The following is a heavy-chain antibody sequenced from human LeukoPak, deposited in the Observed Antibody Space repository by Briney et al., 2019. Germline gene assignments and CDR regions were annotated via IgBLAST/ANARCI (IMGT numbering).Heavy chain of an antibody. CDR2: IYYSGST. J-gene: IGHJ5*02. CDR3: ARDVRYSSSRHWFDP. CDR1: GGSISSCY. V-gene: IGHV4-59*01. D-gene: IGHD6-13*01. Sequence: SETLSLTCTVSGGSISSCYWSWIRQPSGKGLEWIGYIYYSGSTNYNPSLKSRVTISVDTSKNQFSLKLSSVTAADTAVYYCARDVRYSSSRHWFDPWGQGTLVTVSS.